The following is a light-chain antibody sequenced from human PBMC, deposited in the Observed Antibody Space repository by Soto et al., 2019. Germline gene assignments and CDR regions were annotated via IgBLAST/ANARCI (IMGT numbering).Light chain of an antibody. CDR1: SSNIGAGYD. V-gene: IGLV1-40*01. Sequence: QSVLTQPPSVSGAPGQRVTISCTGSSSNIGAGYDVHWYQQLPGTAPKLLIYGNSNRPSGVPDRFSGSKSGTSASLAITGRQAEDEADYYCQSYDSSLHVVFGGGTKLTVL. CDR2: GNS. J-gene: IGLJ2*01. CDR3: QSYDSSLHVV.